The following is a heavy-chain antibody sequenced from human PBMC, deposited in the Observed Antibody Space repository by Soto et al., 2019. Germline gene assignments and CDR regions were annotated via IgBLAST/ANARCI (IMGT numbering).Heavy chain of an antibody. CDR2: INRNGGST. V-gene: IGHV3-20*04. CDR1: GFTFDDYG. J-gene: IGHJ4*02. CDR3: ARVSGSYFRSMIDY. D-gene: IGHD1-26*01. Sequence: GGSLRLSCTASGFTFDDYGMTWVRQAPGKGLEWVSGINRNGGSTAYADSVKGRFTISRDNAKNSLFLQMNSLRAEDTALYYCARVSGSYFRSMIDYWGQATLVTVPS.